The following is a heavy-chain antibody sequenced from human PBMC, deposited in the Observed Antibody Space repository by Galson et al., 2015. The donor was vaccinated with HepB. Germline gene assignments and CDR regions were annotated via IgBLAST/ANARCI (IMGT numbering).Heavy chain of an antibody. J-gene: IGHJ4*02. CDR2: ISTNGATI. D-gene: IGHD6-13*01. CDR1: DSTFSSYT. V-gene: IGHV3-48*04. CDR3: AKNSGSNWFVPHHFDS. Sequence: SLRLSCAASDSTFSSYTMNWVRQTPGKGLQWISYISTNGATIHYADSVKGRFTIARDNAKNTMWLQMKSLRADDTAVYYCAKNSGSNWFVPHHFDSWGQGTLVTVSS.